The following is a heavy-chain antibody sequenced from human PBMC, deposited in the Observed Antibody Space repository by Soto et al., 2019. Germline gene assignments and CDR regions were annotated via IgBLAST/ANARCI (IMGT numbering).Heavy chain of an antibody. CDR2: ITPIYPTT. J-gene: IGHJ4*02. CDR1: GGTFYTYT. Sequence: SVKVSCKASGGTFYTYTFSCVRQAPGQGLEWMGSITPIYPTTNYAEKFQGRLTVTADGSTNTAYMELNSLTSEDTAVYYCARIPRYSFPTSDDLDSWGQGTLVTVSS. CDR3: ARIPRYSFPTSDDLDS. D-gene: IGHD5-18*01. V-gene: IGHV1-69*13.